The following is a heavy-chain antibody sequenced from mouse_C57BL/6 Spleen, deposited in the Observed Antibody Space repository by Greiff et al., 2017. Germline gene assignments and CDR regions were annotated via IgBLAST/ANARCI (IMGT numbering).Heavy chain of an antibody. CDR2: IYPGNSDT. J-gene: IGHJ4*01. V-gene: IGHV1-5*01. D-gene: IGHD1-1*01. Sequence: VQLKESGTVLARPGASVKMSCKTSGYTFTSYWMHWVKQRPGQGLEWIGAIYPGNSDTSYNQKFKGKAKLTAVTSASTAYMELSSLTNEDSAVYYCTRTHHYYGSSYYAMDYWGQGTSVTVSS. CDR1: GYTFTSYW. CDR3: TRTHHYYGSSYYAMDY.